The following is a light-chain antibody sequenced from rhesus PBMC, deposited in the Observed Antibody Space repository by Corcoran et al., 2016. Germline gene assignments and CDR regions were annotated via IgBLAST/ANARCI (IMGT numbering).Light chain of an antibody. Sequence: DIQMTQSPSSLSASVGDRVTITCRASQGISSWLAWYQQKPGKAPKLLIYKASSLQSGVPSRFSGSGSGTDCPPTFSSLQPVDFATYYCQQYTSAPPTFGQGTKVEIK. CDR1: QGISSW. J-gene: IGKJ1*01. CDR2: KAS. CDR3: QQYTSAPPT. V-gene: IGKV1-21*01.